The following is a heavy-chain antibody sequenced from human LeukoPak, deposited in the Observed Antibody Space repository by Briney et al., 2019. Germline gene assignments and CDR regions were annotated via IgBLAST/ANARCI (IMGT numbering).Heavy chain of an antibody. V-gene: IGHV4-59*12. CDR2: IYYSGST. Sequence: PSETLSLTCTVSGGSISSYYWSWIRQPPGKGLEWIGYIYYSGSTNYNPSLKSRVTISVDRSKNQFSLKLSSVTAADTAVYYCAGTARTLSGYFDYWGQGTLVTVSS. CDR3: AGTARTLSGYFDY. D-gene: IGHD1-14*01. CDR1: GGSISSYY. J-gene: IGHJ4*02.